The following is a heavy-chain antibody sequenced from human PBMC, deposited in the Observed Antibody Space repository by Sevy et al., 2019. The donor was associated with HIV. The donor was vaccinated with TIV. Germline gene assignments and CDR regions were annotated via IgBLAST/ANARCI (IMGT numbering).Heavy chain of an antibody. J-gene: IGHJ3*02. CDR3: AKDRGITMIVVVTDAFDI. V-gene: IGHV3-23*01. Sequence: GGSLRLSCAASGFTFSSYAMSWVRQAPGKGLEWVSAISGSGGSTYYADSVKGRFTISRDNSKNTLYLQMNSLRAEDTDVYYCAKDRGITMIVVVTDAFDIWGQGTMVTVSS. CDR2: ISGSGGST. CDR1: GFTFSSYA. D-gene: IGHD3-22*01.